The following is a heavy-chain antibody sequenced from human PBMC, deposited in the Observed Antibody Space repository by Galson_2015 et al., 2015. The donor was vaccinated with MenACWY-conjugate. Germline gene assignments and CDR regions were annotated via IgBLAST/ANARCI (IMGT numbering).Heavy chain of an antibody. Sequence: PALVKPTQTLTMTCTFSGFSLTTTGVGVAWIRQPPGKALEWLALIYWDDDKRHRPSLRSRLTVTKDTSKNRVVLTMTHVDPVDTATYYCAHSGEYCSRTSCYYFDYWGQGAPVTVPS. J-gene: IGHJ4*02. V-gene: IGHV2-5*02. CDR2: IYWDDDK. CDR1: GFSLTTTGVG. CDR3: AHSGEYCSRTSCYYFDY. D-gene: IGHD2-2*01.